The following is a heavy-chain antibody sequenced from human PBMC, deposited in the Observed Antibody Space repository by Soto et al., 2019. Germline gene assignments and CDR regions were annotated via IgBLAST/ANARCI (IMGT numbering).Heavy chain of an antibody. D-gene: IGHD2-21*01. CDR2: ISYDGTNK. V-gene: IGHV3-30*03. J-gene: IGHJ5*02. Sequence: GGSLRLSCAASGFTISSYGMHWVRQSPGKGLEWVAVISYDGTNKDYVDSAKGRFTISRDISKNTVYLQMNSLRPEDTAVYYCAIFIVIHPEATFPWGQGTLVTVSS. CDR1: GFTISSYG. CDR3: AIFIVIHPEATFP.